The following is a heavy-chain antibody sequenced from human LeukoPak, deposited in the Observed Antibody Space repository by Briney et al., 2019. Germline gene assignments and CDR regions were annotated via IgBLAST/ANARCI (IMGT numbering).Heavy chain of an antibody. CDR2: ISSSSSYI. Sequence: GGSLRLSCAASGFTFSSYSMNWVRQAPRKGLEWVSSISSSSSYIYYADSVKGRFTISRDNAKNSLYLQMNSLRAEDTAVYYCARMDTAMAVFDYWGQGTLVTVSS. V-gene: IGHV3-21*01. CDR3: ARMDTAMAVFDY. CDR1: GFTFSSYS. D-gene: IGHD5-18*01. J-gene: IGHJ4*02.